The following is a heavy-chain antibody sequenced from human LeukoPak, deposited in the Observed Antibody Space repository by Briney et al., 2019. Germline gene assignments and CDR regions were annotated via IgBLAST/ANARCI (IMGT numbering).Heavy chain of an antibody. CDR1: GFTFDDYA. V-gene: IGHV3-9*01. Sequence: GGSLRLSCAASGFTFDDYAMPGVRQAPGKGLGWVSGISWNSGSIGYADSVKGRFTISRDNAKNSLYLQMNSLRAEDTALYYCGRVGASWGQGTLVTVSS. CDR3: GRVGAS. J-gene: IGHJ5*02. D-gene: IGHD1-26*01. CDR2: ISWNSGSI.